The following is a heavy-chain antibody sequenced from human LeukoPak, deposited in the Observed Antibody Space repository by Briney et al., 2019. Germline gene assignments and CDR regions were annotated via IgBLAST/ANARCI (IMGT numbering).Heavy chain of an antibody. CDR2: IYHSGST. D-gene: IGHD4-17*01. J-gene: IGHJ4*02. CDR3: ARASHDYGDYSHFDY. V-gene: IGHV4-38-2*02. CDR1: GYSISSGYY. Sequence: SETLSLTCTVSGYSISSGYYWGWIRQPPGKGLEWIGSIYHSGSTYYNPSLKTRVTISVDKSKNQFSLKLSSVTAADTAVYYCARASHDYGDYSHFDYWGQGTLVTVSS.